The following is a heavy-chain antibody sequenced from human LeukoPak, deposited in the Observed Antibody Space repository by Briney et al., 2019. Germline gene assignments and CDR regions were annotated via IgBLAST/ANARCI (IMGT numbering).Heavy chain of an antibody. Sequence: SETLSLTCTVSGGSISSYYWSWIRQPAGKGLEWIGRIYTSGSTNYNPSLKSRVTMSVDTSKNQFSLKLSSVTAADTAVYYCARDLTSATVTPWFDPWGQGTLVTVSS. CDR1: GGSISSYY. D-gene: IGHD4-17*01. CDR3: ARDLTSATVTPWFDP. J-gene: IGHJ5*02. CDR2: IYTSGST. V-gene: IGHV4-4*07.